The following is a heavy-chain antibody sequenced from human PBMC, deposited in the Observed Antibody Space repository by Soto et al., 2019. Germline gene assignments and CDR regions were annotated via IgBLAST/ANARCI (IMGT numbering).Heavy chain of an antibody. CDR2: ISGSGGST. CDR3: ARAYYDFWSGYYSPYYYGMDV. J-gene: IGHJ6*02. D-gene: IGHD3-3*01. Sequence: PGGSLRLSCAASGFTFSSYAMSWVRQAPGKGLEWVSAISGSGGSTYYADSVKGRFTISRDNSKNTLYLQMNSLRAEDTAVYYCARAYYDFWSGYYSPYYYGMDVWGQGTTVTVSS. CDR1: GFTFSSYA. V-gene: IGHV3-23*01.